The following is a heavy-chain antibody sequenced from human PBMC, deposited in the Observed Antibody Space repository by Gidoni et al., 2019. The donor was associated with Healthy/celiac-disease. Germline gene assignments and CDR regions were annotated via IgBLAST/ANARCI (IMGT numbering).Heavy chain of an antibody. CDR3: ARGDGDFDY. V-gene: IGHV3-21*01. Sequence: EVQLVESGGGLVKPGGSLRLSCAASGFTFSSYSMNWVRQVPGKGLEWVSSISSSSSYIYYADSVKGRFTISRDNAKNSLYLQMNSLRAEDTAVYYCARGDGDFDYWGQGTLVTVSS. J-gene: IGHJ4*02. CDR1: GFTFSSYS. CDR2: ISSSSSYI.